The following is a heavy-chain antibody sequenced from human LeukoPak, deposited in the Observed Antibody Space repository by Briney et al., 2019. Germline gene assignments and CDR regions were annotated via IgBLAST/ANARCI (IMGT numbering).Heavy chain of an antibody. V-gene: IGHV1-46*01. Sequence: ASVKVSCRASGYTFTSYYMHWVRQAPGQGVEWMVIIKPSGGSTSYSQKFQGRVSMTRDTSTSTVYMELSSLRSEDTAVYYCARGDAGYSGYDYFSRGYHYYYMDVWGKGTTVTISS. CDR3: ARGDAGYSGYDYFSRGYHYYYMDV. CDR1: GYTFTSYY. CDR2: IKPSGGST. J-gene: IGHJ6*03. D-gene: IGHD5-12*01.